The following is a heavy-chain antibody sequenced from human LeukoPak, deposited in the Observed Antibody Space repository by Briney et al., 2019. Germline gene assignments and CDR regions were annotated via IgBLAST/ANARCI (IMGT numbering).Heavy chain of an antibody. CDR2: IYTSGST. V-gene: IGHV4-4*07. CDR3: AISLGYCSSTSCYWDDY. CDR1: GGSISSYY. D-gene: IGHD2-2*01. Sequence: SETLSLTCTVSGGSISSYYWSWIRQPAGKGLEWIGRIYTSGSTNYNPSLKSRVTMSVDTSKNQFSLKLSSVTAAVTAVYYCAISLGYCSSTSCYWDDYWGQGTLVTVSS. J-gene: IGHJ4*02.